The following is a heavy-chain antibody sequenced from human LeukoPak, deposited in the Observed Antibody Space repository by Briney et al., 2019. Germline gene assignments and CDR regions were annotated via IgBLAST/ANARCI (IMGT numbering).Heavy chain of an antibody. Sequence: GGSLRLSCVVSGFSVSSNYMSWVRQAPGKGLEWVSSFFTSGNTYYADSVKGRFTISRDNSKNTVYLQMNRLRAEDTAVYYCTRGLAPDPGYFDSWGQGTLVTVSS. CDR3: TRGLAPDPGYFDS. V-gene: IGHV3-53*01. J-gene: IGHJ4*02. CDR1: GFSVSSNY. CDR2: FFTSGNT. D-gene: IGHD1-14*01.